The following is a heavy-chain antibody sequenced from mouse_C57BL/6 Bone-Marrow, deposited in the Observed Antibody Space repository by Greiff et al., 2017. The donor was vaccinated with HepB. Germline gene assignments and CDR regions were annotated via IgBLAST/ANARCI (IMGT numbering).Heavy chain of an antibody. Sequence: QVQLKQSGPELVKPGASVKISCKASGYAFSSSWMNWVKQRPGKGLEWIGRIYPGDGDTNYNGKFKGKATLTADKSSSTAYMQLSSLTSEDSAVYFCARKGTTVVFDYWGQGTTLTVSS. V-gene: IGHV1-82*01. D-gene: IGHD1-1*01. CDR1: GYAFSSSW. J-gene: IGHJ2*01. CDR2: IYPGDGDT. CDR3: ARKGTTVVFDY.